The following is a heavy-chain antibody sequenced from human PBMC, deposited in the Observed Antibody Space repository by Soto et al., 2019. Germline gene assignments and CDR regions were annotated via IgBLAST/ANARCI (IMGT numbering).Heavy chain of an antibody. J-gene: IGHJ4*02. CDR2: IYWDDDN. CDR1: GFSLTSNAVG. V-gene: IGHV2-5*02. D-gene: IGHD6-19*01. CDR3: AHGSGWLFDF. Sequence: QITLKESGPTLVKPTQTLTLTCTFSGFSLTSNAVGVGWFRQPPGKALEWLALIYWDDDNHYSPSLKSRLTFTKDTSKNQVVLIMTNMDPVDPATYYCAHGSGWLFDFWGQGTLVTVSS.